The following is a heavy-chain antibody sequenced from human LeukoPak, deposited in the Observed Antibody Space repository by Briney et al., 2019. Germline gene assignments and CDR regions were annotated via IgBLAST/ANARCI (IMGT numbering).Heavy chain of an antibody. CDR2: IYPDDSDT. D-gene: IGHD6-13*01. CDR3: AIGRGGQLLGDY. V-gene: IGHV5-51*03. Sequence: GEPLKISCKHSEYRFPNYCIGWVRQMPGKGLEWMGIIYPDDSDTRYSPSFQGQVTISADTSISTAYLQWSSLRASGTVMYYCAIGRGGQLLGDYWGQGTLVTVSS. J-gene: IGHJ4*02. CDR1: EYRFPNYC.